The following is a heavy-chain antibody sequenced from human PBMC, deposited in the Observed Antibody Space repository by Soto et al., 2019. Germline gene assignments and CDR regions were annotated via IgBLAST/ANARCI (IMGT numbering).Heavy chain of an antibody. D-gene: IGHD2-15*01. Sequence: QVQLVESGGGVVQSGKSLRLSCVASGFVFRDFGMHWVRQAPGQGLEWVARIPYDGTYAHYSSVVQGRFTISRDDDRDTVSMQMDSLRPECSGSYSCAKARGANNWSNYYVLDVGGQGPTVTVSS. CDR2: IPYDGTYA. J-gene: IGHJ6*02. CDR1: GFVFRDFG. CDR3: AKARGANNWSNYYVLDV. V-gene: IGHV3-30*18.